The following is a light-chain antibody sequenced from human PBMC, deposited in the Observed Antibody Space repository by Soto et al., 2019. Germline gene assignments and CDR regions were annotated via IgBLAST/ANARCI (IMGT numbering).Light chain of an antibody. Sequence: DIQMTQSPSTLSAYVGDGVAITCRASQRTSPWLAWYQQQPGKAPKPLISDAPSLEPGVPSRFTGSGSGTDFTPTLSSLQPDDFATHYSQQYSSSATLGQGTTVDIK. CDR2: DAP. V-gene: IGKV1-5*01. CDR3: QQYSSSAT. CDR1: QRTSPW. J-gene: IGKJ1*01.